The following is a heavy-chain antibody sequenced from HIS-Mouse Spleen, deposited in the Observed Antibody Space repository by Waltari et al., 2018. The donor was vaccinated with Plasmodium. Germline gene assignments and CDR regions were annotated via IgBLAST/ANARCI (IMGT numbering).Heavy chain of an antibody. CDR1: GFTFRSYW. CDR3: ASSWYWYFDL. J-gene: IGHJ2*01. Sequence: EVQLVESGGGLVQPGGSLRLSCADSGFTFRSYWRSWVRQAPGKGLEWVANIKQDGSEKYYVDSVKGRFTISRDNAKNSLYLQMNSLRAEDTAVYYCASSWYWYFDLWGRGTLVTVSS. D-gene: IGHD6-13*01. CDR2: IKQDGSEK. V-gene: IGHV3-7*01.